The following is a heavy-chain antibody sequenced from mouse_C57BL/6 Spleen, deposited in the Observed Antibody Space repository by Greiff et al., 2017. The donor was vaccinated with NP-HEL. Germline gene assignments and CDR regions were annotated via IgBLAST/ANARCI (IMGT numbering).Heavy chain of an antibody. J-gene: IGHJ1*03. Sequence: QVQLQQSGAELVRPGASVTLSCKASGYTFTDYEMHWVKQTPVHGLEWIGAIDPETGGTAYNQKFKGKAILTADKSSSTAYMELRSLTSEDSAVYYCTRETTVVGTYGWYFDGWGTGTTVTVSS. CDR3: TRETTVVGTYGWYFDG. CDR1: GYTFTDYE. V-gene: IGHV1-15*01. D-gene: IGHD1-1*01. CDR2: IDPETGGT.